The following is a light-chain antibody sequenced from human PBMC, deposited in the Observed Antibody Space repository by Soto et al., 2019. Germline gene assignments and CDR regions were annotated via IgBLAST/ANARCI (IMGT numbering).Light chain of an antibody. V-gene: IGKV3-20*01. Sequence: EIVLTQSPGPLSLSPGERATLSCRASQSVGSSLSWYHQKPGQAPRLLFYGASNRATAIPDRFSGSGFGTDFTLTITRLEPEDVAVYYCQQYGDSPQTLGPGTKVDIK. CDR3: QQYGDSPQT. J-gene: IGKJ1*01. CDR2: GAS. CDR1: QSVGSS.